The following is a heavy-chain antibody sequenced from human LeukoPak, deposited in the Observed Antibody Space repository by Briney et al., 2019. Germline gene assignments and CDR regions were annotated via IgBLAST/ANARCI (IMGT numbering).Heavy chain of an antibody. Sequence: SETLSLTCTVSGGSISSYHWSWIRQPAGKGLEWIGRTYTSGSTNYNPSLKSRVTMSVDTSKNQFSLKLSSVTAADTAVYYCARDSLPHYDILTGYYPTYYYYYYMDVWGKGTTVTISS. D-gene: IGHD3-9*01. CDR3: ARDSLPHYDILTGYYPTYYYYYYMDV. J-gene: IGHJ6*03. CDR2: TYTSGST. V-gene: IGHV4-4*07. CDR1: GGSISSYH.